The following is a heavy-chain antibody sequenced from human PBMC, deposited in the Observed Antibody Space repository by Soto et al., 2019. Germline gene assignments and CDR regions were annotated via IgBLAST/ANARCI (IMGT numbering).Heavy chain of an antibody. Sequence: GGSLRLYCAASGFTFSSYSMNWVRQAPGKGLEWVSSISSSSSYIYYADSVKGRFTISRDNAKNSLYLQMNSLRAEDTAVYYCAMEPYSSSWYYYYGMDVWGPGTTVTVSS. V-gene: IGHV3-21*01. CDR2: ISSSSSYI. CDR3: AMEPYSSSWYYYYGMDV. CDR1: GFTFSSYS. D-gene: IGHD6-13*01. J-gene: IGHJ6*02.